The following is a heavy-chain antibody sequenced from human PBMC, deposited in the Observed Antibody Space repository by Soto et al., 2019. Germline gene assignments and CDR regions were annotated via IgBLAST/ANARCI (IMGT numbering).Heavy chain of an antibody. Sequence: ASVKVSCKASVYTFTGNSLHWVRQAPGQGLEWMGWIKPNSGGTNYAQNFQGRVTMTGDTSISTVYMELSRLRYDDTAVYYCAITLPSSSATFLDSWGQGTLVTVSS. D-gene: IGHD6-6*01. V-gene: IGHV1-2*02. CDR2: IKPNSGGT. J-gene: IGHJ4*02. CDR3: AITLPSSSATFLDS. CDR1: VYTFTGNS.